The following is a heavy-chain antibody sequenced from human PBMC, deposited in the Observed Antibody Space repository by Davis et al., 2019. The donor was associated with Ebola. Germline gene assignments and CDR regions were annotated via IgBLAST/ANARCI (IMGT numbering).Heavy chain of an antibody. D-gene: IGHD3-3*01. J-gene: IGHJ6*02. CDR3: ARDTVEDDFGVVTYYYYGMDV. Sequence: PGGSLRLSCAASGFTFSSYSMNWVRQAPGKGLEWLSYISSSSSTIYYADSVKGRFTISRDNAKNSLYLQMNSLRAEDTAVYYCARDTVEDDFGVVTYYYYGMDVWGQGTTVTVSS. V-gene: IGHV3-48*04. CDR1: GFTFSSYS. CDR2: ISSSSSTI.